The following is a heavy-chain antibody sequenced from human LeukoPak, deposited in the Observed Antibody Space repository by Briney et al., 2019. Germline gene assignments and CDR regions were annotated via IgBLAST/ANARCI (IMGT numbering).Heavy chain of an antibody. CDR3: ARHRFYYDSSGPRWFDP. V-gene: IGHV5-51*01. Sequence: GESLKISCKGSGYSFTSYCIGWVRQMPGKGLEWMGIIYPGDSDTRYSPSFQGQVTISADKSISTAYLQWSSLKASDTAMYYCARHRFYYDSSGPRWFDPWGQGTLVTVSS. J-gene: IGHJ5*02. CDR2: IYPGDSDT. CDR1: GYSFTSYC. D-gene: IGHD3-22*01.